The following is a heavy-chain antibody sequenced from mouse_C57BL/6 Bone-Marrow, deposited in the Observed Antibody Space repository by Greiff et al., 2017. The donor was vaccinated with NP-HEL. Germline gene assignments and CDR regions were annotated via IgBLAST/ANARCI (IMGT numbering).Heavy chain of an antibody. D-gene: IGHD2-1*01. CDR2: INYDGSST. V-gene: IGHV5-16*01. CDR3: ARDGNYVDWYFDV. Sequence: EVHLVESEGGLVQPGSSMKLSCTASRFTFSDYYMAWVRQVPEKGLEWVANINYDGSSTYYLDSLKSRFIISRDNAKNILYLQMSSLKSEDTATYYCARDGNYVDWYFDVWGTGTTVTVSS. J-gene: IGHJ1*03. CDR1: RFTFSDYY.